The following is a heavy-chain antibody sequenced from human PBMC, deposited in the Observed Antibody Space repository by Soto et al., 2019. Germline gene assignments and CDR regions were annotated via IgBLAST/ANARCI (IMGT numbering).Heavy chain of an antibody. CDR1: GVSINNYY. V-gene: IGHV4-59*01. Sequence: QVQLQESGPGLVKPSATLSLTCTVSGVSINNYYWNWIRQPPGKRLEWIGYIYYSGATTYNPSLKSRVTISVDTSKNQFSLSLNSVTAADTAVYFCARTRRGLYSFDFWGQGTLVTVSS. J-gene: IGHJ4*02. CDR3: ARTRRGLYSFDF. CDR2: IYYSGAT. D-gene: IGHD2-15*01.